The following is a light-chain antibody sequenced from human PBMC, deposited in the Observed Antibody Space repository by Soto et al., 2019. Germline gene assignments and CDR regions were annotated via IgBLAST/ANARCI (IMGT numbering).Light chain of an antibody. V-gene: IGLV1-40*01. CDR1: GSNIGAGYD. CDR2: GNS. CDR3: QSYDSSLSAPV. Sequence: QSVLTQPPSVSGAPGQRVTISCTGSGSNIGAGYDVHWYQQLPGTAPKLLIYGNSNRPSGVPDRFSGSKSGTSASLAITGLQAEDEADYYCQSYDSSLSAPVFGTGTKLTVL. J-gene: IGLJ1*01.